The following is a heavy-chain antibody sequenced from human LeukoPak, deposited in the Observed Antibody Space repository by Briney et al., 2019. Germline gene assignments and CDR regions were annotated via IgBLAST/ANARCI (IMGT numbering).Heavy chain of an antibody. CDR2: LCGSGSST. V-gene: IGHV3-23*01. J-gene: IGHJ6*03. Sequence: GGALRLSSAASGFTFSGYAMSCVREAPGKGLWWGSALCGSGSSTYYTDYVKARFTISRDNTKNTLYLQKNSLRAEDTAVYYCARGDGYNRGYYYMDVWGKGTTVTISS. CDR1: GFTFSGYA. D-gene: IGHD5-24*01. CDR3: ARGDGYNRGYYYMDV.